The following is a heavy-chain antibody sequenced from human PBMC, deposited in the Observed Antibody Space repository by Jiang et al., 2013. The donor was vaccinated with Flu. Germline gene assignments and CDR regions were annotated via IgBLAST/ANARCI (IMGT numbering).Heavy chain of an antibody. D-gene: IGHD2-2*03. CDR2: IKGKADGGTA. CDR1: GLDFSNAW. Sequence: QLLESGGGLVKPGGSLRLSCAASGLDFSNAWMTWVRQAPGKGLEWVGRIKGKADGGTADYGAPVKGRFTISRDDSRNTLFLQMSSLKTEDTATYYCTTGYWCSGDKCSPSVYDAFDVWGQGTVVTVSS. J-gene: IGHJ3*01. CDR3: TTGYWCSGDKCSPSVYDAFDV. V-gene: IGHV3-15*01.